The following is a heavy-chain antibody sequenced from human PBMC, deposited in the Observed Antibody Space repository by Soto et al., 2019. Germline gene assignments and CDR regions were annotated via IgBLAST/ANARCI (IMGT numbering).Heavy chain of an antibody. CDR3: ARDSLGYSYGHFDY. J-gene: IGHJ4*02. D-gene: IGHD5-18*01. CDR1: GGSVSSSSYY. Sequence: SETLSLTCTVSGGSVSSSSYYWSWIRQPPGKGLEWIGYIYYSGSTNYNPSLKSRVTISVDTSKNQFSLKLSSVTAADTAVYYCARDSLGYSYGHFDYWGQGTLVTVSS. CDR2: IYYSGST. V-gene: IGHV4-61*01.